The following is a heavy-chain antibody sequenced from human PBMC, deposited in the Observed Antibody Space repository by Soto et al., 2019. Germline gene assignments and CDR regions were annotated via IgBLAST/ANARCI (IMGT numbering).Heavy chain of an antibody. CDR3: AKEYDSSDYPYPFDH. CDR1: GFTFSSYA. J-gene: IGHJ4*02. D-gene: IGHD3-22*01. Sequence: GGSLRLSCAASGFTFSSYAMTWVRQAPGKGLEWVSVISGSGGSTYFADYVKGRFTISRDNSKNTLYLQMSSLRAEDTALYYCAKEYDSSDYPYPFDHWGQGTLVTVSS. CDR2: ISGSGGST. V-gene: IGHV3-23*01.